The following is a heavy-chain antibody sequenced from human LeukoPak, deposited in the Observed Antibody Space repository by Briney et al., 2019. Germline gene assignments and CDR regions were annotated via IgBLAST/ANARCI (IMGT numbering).Heavy chain of an antibody. J-gene: IGHJ4*02. CDR3: ARAVSGWPPRDY. CDR2: ISSSSSYI. CDR1: GFTFSSYS. V-gene: IGHV3-21*01. D-gene: IGHD6-19*01. Sequence: GGSLRLSCAASGFTFSSYSMNWVRQAPGKGLEWVSSISSSSSYIYYADSVKGRFTISRDNAKNSLYLQMNSLRAEDTAVYYCARAVSGWPPRDYWGQGTLATVSS.